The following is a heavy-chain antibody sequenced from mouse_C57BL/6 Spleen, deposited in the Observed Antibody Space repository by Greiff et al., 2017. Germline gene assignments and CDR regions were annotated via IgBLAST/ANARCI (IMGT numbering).Heavy chain of an antibody. CDR2: IDPSDSYT. CDR1: GYTFTSYW. Sequence: QVQLQQPGAELVMPGASVKLSCKASGYTFTSYWMHWVKQRPGQGLEWIGEIDPSDSYTNYNQKFKGKSTLTVDKSSSTAYMQLSSLTSEDSAVYYCARCGSNYRVYFVYWGQGATLAVSS. CDR3: ARCGSNYRVYFVY. J-gene: IGHJ2*01. V-gene: IGHV1-69*01. D-gene: IGHD2-5*01.